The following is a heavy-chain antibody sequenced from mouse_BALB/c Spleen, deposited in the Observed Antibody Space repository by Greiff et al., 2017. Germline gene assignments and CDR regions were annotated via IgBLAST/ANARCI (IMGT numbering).Heavy chain of an antibody. V-gene: IGHV14-3*02. Sequence: DVKLVESGAELVKPGASVKLSCTASGFNIKDTYMHWVKQRPEQGLEWIGRIDPANGNTKYDPKFQGKATITADTSSNTAYLQLSSLTSEDTAVYYCAIDGDYWGQGTSVTVSS. CDR1: GFNIKDTY. J-gene: IGHJ4*01. CDR2: IDPANGNT. D-gene: IGHD2-3*01. CDR3: AIDGDY.